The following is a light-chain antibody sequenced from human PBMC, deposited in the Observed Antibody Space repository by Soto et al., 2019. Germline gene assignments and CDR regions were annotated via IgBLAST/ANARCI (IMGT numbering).Light chain of an antibody. J-gene: IGLJ2*01. V-gene: IGLV2-14*03. CDR2: DVS. CDR3: SSYTSSSTYVV. CDR1: SSDVGGYNY. Sequence: QSALTQPASVSGSPGQSITISCTGTSSDVGGYNYVSWYQHHPGKAPKLMIYDVSNRPSGVSNRFSGSKSGNTASLTVSGLQAEDEADYYCSSYTSSSTYVVFGGGTQLPS.